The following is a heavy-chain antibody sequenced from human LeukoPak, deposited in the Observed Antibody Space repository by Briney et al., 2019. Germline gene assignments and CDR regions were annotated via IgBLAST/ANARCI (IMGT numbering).Heavy chain of an antibody. Sequence: SETLSLTCTVSGGSLSSHYWSWVRQPPGKRLEWIGYISYTGRTKYNPSLQSRVTISIDTSKSQFSLKLNSVTSADTAVYSCARLLDNDISGDPDTFDVWGQGTTVIVSS. J-gene: IGHJ3*01. D-gene: IGHD3-22*01. V-gene: IGHV4-59*11. CDR1: GGSLSSHY. CDR2: ISYTGRT. CDR3: ARLLDNDISGDPDTFDV.